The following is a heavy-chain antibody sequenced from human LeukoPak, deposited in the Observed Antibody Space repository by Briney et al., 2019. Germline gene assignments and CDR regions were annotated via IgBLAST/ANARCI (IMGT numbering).Heavy chain of an antibody. V-gene: IGHV1-69*01. D-gene: IGHD3-9*01. CDR1: GGTFSSYA. CDR2: IIPIFGTA. CDR3: ARWLNYYDFLTGYHRYFDY. Sequence: SVKVSCKASGGTFSSYAISWVRQAPGQGLEWMGGIIPIFGTANYAQKFQGRVTITADESTSTAYMELSSLRSEDTAVYYCARWLNYYDFLTGYHRYFDYWGQGTLVTVSS. J-gene: IGHJ4*02.